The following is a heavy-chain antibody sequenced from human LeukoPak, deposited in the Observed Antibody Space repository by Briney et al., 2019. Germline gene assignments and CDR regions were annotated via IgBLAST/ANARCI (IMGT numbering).Heavy chain of an antibody. D-gene: IGHD1-14*01. Sequence: GRSLRLSCAASGFTFSDYYMSWIRQAPGKGLGWVSYISSSSSYTNYADSVKGRFTISRDNAKNSLYLQMNSLRAEDTAVYYCARDSGSRGAPYWYFDLWGRGTLVTVSS. J-gene: IGHJ2*01. CDR2: ISSSSSYT. V-gene: IGHV3-11*05. CDR3: ARDSGSRGAPYWYFDL. CDR1: GFTFSDYY.